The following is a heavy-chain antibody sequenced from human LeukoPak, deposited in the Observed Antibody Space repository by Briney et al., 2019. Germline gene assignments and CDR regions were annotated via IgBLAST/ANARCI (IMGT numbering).Heavy chain of an antibody. D-gene: IGHD2-2*01. CDR1: GYTFTSYD. V-gene: IGHV1-18*01. CDR2: ISAYNGNT. J-gene: IGHJ4*02. CDR3: ARGGGQCSRASCYQD. Sequence: ASVKVSCKASGYTFTSYDINWVRQAPGQGLEWMGWISAYNGNTNYAQKLQGRVTMTTDTSTSTAYMELRSLRSDDTAVYYCARGGGQCSRASCYQDWGQGTLVTVSS.